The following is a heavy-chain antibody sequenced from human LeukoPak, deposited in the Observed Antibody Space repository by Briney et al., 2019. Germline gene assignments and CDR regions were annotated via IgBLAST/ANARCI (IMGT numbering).Heavy chain of an antibody. CDR2: INSDGDGT. Sequence: GGSLRLSCAASGFTFTNYAMHWVRQAPGKGLEFVAAINSDGDGTYYRNSVKGRFTISRDTSKNTLFLQMDSLTPDDTSVYYCTREKRNSNGWYATFDYWGQGTLVTVSS. D-gene: IGHD6-19*01. J-gene: IGHJ4*02. V-gene: IGHV3-64*01. CDR1: GFTFTNYA. CDR3: TREKRNSNGWYATFDY.